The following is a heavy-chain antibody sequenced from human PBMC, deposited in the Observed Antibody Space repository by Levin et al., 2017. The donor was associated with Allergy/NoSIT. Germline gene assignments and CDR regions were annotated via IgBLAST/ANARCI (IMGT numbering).Heavy chain of an antibody. V-gene: IGHV3-7*01. CDR3: ARHIVEMATIPWFDP. Sequence: SCAASGFTFSSYWMSWVRQAPGKGLEWVANIKQDGSEKYYVDSVKGRFTISRDNAKNSLYLQMNSLRAEDTAVYYCARHIVEMATIPWFDPWGQGTLVTVSS. CDR1: GFTFSSYW. D-gene: IGHD5-24*01. CDR2: IKQDGSEK. J-gene: IGHJ5*02.